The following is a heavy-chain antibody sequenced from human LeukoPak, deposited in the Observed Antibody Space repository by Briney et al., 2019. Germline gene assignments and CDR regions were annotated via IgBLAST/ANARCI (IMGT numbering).Heavy chain of an antibody. CDR3: ARHSHIVEATSAFDY. CDR1: GYSFTSYW. V-gene: IGHV5-51*01. Sequence: GESLKISCKGSGYSFTSYWIGWVRQMPGKGLEWMGIIYPGDSDTRYSPSFQGQVTISADKSISTAYLQWSSLKASDTAMYYCARHSHIVEATSAFDYWGQGTLVTVSS. CDR2: IYPGDSDT. J-gene: IGHJ4*02. D-gene: IGHD1-26*01.